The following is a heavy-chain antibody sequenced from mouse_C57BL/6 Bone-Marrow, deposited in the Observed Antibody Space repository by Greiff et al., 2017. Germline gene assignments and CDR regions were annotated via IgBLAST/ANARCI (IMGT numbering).Heavy chain of an antibody. CDR2: IHPSDSDT. D-gene: IGHD1-1*01. CDR3: AIWASIYYYGSILYCYAMDY. J-gene: IGHJ4*01. Sequence: QVQLQQPGAELVKPGASVKVSCKASGYTFTSYWMHWVKQRPGQGLEWIGRIHPSDSDTNYNQKFKGKATLTVDKSSSTAYMQLSSLTSEDSAVYYWAIWASIYYYGSILYCYAMDYWGQGTSVTVSS. CDR1: GYTFTSYW. V-gene: IGHV1-74*01.